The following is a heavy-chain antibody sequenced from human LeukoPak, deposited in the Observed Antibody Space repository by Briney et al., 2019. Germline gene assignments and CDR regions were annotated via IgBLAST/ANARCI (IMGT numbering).Heavy chain of an antibody. D-gene: IGHD1-26*01. J-gene: IGHJ4*02. Sequence: PSETLSLTCSVSDGSINSDTYYWGWIRQPPGKGLEWIASIYSGGNTFHNPSLKSRVTISLDTSKNQFSLKLTSVTAADTAVYYCARRTGGSYYPFDYWGQGTLVTDSS. CDR1: DGSINSDTYY. V-gene: IGHV4-39*07. CDR3: ARRTGGSYYPFDY. CDR2: IYSGGNT.